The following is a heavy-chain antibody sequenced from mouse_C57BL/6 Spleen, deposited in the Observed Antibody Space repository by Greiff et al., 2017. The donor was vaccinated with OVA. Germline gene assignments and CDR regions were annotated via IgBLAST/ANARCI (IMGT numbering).Heavy chain of an antibody. Sequence: QVQLQQSGAELVKPGASVKLSCKASVSTFTKYSIHWVKQRSGQGLEWIGWFYPGGGSIKYNETFKDKATLTADKSSSTVYMELSRLTSEDSAVYFCARHEGGVTFAYWGQGTLVTVSA. J-gene: IGHJ3*01. V-gene: IGHV1-62-2*01. CDR1: VSTFTKYS. CDR3: ARHEGGVTFAY. CDR2: FYPGGGSI. D-gene: IGHD2-1*01.